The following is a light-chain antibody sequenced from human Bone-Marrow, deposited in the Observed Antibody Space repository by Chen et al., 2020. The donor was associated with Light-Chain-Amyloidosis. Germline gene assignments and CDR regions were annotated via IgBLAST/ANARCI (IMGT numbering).Light chain of an antibody. CDR2: DAS. Sequence: DIQMTQSPSSVSASVGDRVTVTCQASHDITTSLSWFQQKPGQAPKLLISDASTLEPGVPSRFSGSGSGTDFSFSISSLQNEDIATYYCQHYDNRPPNFGPGTRVDLK. V-gene: IGKV1-33*01. CDR1: HDITTS. J-gene: IGKJ3*01. CDR3: QHYDNRPPN.